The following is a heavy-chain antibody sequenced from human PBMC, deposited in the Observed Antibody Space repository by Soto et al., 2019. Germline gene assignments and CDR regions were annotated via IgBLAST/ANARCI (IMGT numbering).Heavy chain of an antibody. CDR2: ISGVGGST. V-gene: IGHV3-23*01. CDR1: GFIFSDYS. CDR3: AKSLGDHWDEYYFHY. D-gene: IGHD1-1*01. Sequence: EVQLLESGGDLVQPGGSLRLSCAVTGFIFSDYSMSWVRQAPGKGLEWVSGISGVGGSTYYAASVKGRFTISRDNSKNTLYLQMNSLRAEDTALYYCAKSLGDHWDEYYFHYWGQGTLVTVSS. J-gene: IGHJ4*02.